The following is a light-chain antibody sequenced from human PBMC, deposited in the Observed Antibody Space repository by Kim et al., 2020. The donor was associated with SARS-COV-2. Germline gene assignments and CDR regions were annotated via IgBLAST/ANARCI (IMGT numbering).Light chain of an antibody. CDR3: QQYYTYPPA. Sequence: ASTGDRVTITCRASQGISTYLAWYQQKPGKAPKLLIYAASTLQSGVPSRFSGSGSGTDFTLTISCLQSEDFATYYCQQYYTYPPAIGQGTKVDIK. V-gene: IGKV1-8*01. J-gene: IGKJ1*01. CDR1: QGISTY. CDR2: AAS.